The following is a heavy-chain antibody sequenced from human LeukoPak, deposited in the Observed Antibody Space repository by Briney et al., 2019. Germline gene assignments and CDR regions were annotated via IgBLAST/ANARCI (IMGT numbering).Heavy chain of an antibody. V-gene: IGHV6-1*01. Sequence: SQTLSLTCAISGDSVSSNSAAWNWIRQSPSRGLEWLGRTYYRSKRYNDYAVSVKSRITINPDTSKNQFSLQLNSVTPEDTAVYYCARAGSIAAAGTGYYFDYWGQGTLVTVSS. CDR3: ARAGSIAAAGTGYYFDY. CDR1: GDSVSSNSAA. CDR2: TYYRSKRYN. D-gene: IGHD6-13*01. J-gene: IGHJ4*02.